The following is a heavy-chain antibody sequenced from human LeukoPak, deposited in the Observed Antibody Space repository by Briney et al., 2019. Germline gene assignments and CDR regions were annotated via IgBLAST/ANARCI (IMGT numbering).Heavy chain of an antibody. V-gene: IGHV1-69*06. CDR2: IIPIFGTA. D-gene: IGHD6-19*01. CDR3: ARDLGGSSGWYGFDY. Sequence: ASVKVSCKASGGTFSSYAISWVRQAPGQGLEWMGGIIPIFGTANYAQKFQGRVTITADKSTSTAYMELSSLRSEDTAVYYCARDLGGSSGWYGFDYWGQGTLVTVSS. CDR1: GGTFSSYA. J-gene: IGHJ4*02.